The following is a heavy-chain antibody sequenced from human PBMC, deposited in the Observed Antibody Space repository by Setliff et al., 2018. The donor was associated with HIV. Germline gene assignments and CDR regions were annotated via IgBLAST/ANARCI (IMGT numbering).Heavy chain of an antibody. CDR2: IYYTGSP. CDR3: ARGGGTSSPIDYHYYIDV. CDR1: GGSISSYY. D-gene: IGHD6-6*01. Sequence: KASETLSLTCTVSGGSISSYYWGWVRQPPGKGLEWIGGIYYTGSPFYNPSLKSRVTISVDTSNNQFSLKLSSVTAADTAVYYCARGGGTSSPIDYHYYIDVWGKGTTVTVSS. V-gene: IGHV4-39*01. J-gene: IGHJ6*03.